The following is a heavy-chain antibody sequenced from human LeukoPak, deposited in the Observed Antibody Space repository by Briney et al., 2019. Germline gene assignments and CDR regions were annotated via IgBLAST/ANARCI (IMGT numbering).Heavy chain of an antibody. Sequence: SVKVSCKASGCTFSNYTISWVRQAPGQGLEWMGGIIPIFGTANYAQKFQGRVTITADESTSTAYMELSSLRSEDTAVYYCAKIYCSSNSCYDGRGWFDPWGQGTLVTVSS. J-gene: IGHJ5*02. CDR1: GCTFSNYT. CDR2: IIPIFGTA. D-gene: IGHD2-2*01. CDR3: AKIYCSSNSCYDGRGWFDP. V-gene: IGHV1-69*13.